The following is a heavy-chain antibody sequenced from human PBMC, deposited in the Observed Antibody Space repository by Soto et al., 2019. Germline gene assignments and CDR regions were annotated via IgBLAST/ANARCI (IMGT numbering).Heavy chain of an antibody. CDR3: ASGRFRRTWFDP. D-gene: IGHD3-16*01. Sequence: QVQLVQSGAEVKKPGASVKVSCKASGYTFTNYDIHWVRQATGQGLEWMGWMNPDSGNTGQSKQFQGRVTMTRDTTMSTAYMEESSLRSEGTGVYYCASGRFRRTWFDPWGQGTRVTVSS. CDR1: GYTFTNYD. CDR2: MNPDSGNT. V-gene: IGHV1-8*01. J-gene: IGHJ5*02.